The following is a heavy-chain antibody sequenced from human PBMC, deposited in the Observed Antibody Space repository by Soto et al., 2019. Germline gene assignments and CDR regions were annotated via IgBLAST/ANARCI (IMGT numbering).Heavy chain of an antibody. CDR2: IYYSGST. Sequence: SETLSLTCTVSGGSVSSGSYYWSWIRQPPGKGLEWIGYIYYSGSTNYNPSLKSRVTISVDTSKNQFSLKLSSVTAADTAMYYCARDYVDYGGNSLGYWGQGTLVTVSS. D-gene: IGHD4-17*01. CDR1: GGSVSSGSYY. CDR3: ARDYVDYGGNSLGY. V-gene: IGHV4-61*01. J-gene: IGHJ4*02.